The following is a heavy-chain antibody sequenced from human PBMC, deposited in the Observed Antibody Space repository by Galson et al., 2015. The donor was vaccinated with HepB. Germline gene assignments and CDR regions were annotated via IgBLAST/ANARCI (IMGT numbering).Heavy chain of an antibody. CDR2: INAAGATK. V-gene: IGHV3-23*01. D-gene: IGHD3-22*01. J-gene: IGHJ4*02. Sequence: PLRPSCAASGFTLSNSATSWVRQAPGKGLEWVSVINAAGATKYYADSVKGRFTVSRDNSRNTLHLQMNSLRVEDTALYYCAKRDSSGLHWFDYWGQGTLVTVAS. CDR1: GFTLSNSA. CDR3: AKRDSSGLHWFDY.